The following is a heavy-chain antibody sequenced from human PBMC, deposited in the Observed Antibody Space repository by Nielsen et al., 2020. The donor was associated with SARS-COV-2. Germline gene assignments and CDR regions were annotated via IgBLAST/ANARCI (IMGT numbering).Heavy chain of an antibody. CDR2: INTYSGGT. V-gene: IGHV1-2*06. CDR1: VYTLTDYY. Sequence: ASVKVSSKASVYTLTDYYIHSVRQTPRQGLEWMGRINTYSGGTNYAQKFQGTVTMTRDASISTGYMELTSDDTAVYYCARARATIFGLVMSYGMDVWGQGTTVAVSS. D-gene: IGHD3/OR15-3a*01. J-gene: IGHJ6*02. CDR3: ARARATIFGLVMSYGMDV.